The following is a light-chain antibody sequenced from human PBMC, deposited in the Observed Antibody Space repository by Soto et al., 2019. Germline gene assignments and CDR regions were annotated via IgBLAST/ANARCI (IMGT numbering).Light chain of an antibody. CDR1: SSNIGKNY. J-gene: IGLJ2*01. V-gene: IGLV1-51*01. Sequence: QSVLTQPPSVSAAPGQKVTISCSGSSSNIGKNYVCWYQQLPGTAPKLLIYDNNKRPSGIPDRFSGSKSNTSATLGITGLQTGDEADYYCGTWDSSLSAVVFGGGTKVTVL. CDR2: DNN. CDR3: GTWDSSLSAVV.